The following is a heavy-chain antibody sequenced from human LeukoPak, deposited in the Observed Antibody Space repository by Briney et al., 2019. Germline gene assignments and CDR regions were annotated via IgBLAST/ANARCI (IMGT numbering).Heavy chain of an antibody. Sequence: GGSLRLSSAESGFTLSSYGLHRVRQATGTGLKRVAVIWYDGSNKYYADSVKGRFTISRDNSKNTLYLQMNRLRAEDTAVYYCAKDRPSGSYYFDYWGQGSLVTVSS. J-gene: IGHJ4*02. CDR1: GFTLSSYG. CDR2: IWYDGSNK. D-gene: IGHD1-26*01. CDR3: AKDRPSGSYYFDY. V-gene: IGHV3-33*06.